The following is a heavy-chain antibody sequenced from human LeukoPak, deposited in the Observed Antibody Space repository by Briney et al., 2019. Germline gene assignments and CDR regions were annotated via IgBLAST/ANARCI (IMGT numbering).Heavy chain of an antibody. CDR3: ARVLYYYDSSGYRWDAFDI. CDR2: MNPNSGNT. D-gene: IGHD3-22*01. V-gene: IGHV1-8*01. CDR1: GYTVTRYD. Sequence: ASVKVSCKASGYTVTRYDINWERQATGQGLEWMGWMNPNSGNTGYAQKFQGRVTMTRNTSISTAYMELSSLRSEDTAVYYCARVLYYYDSSGYRWDAFDIWGQGTMVTVSS. J-gene: IGHJ3*02.